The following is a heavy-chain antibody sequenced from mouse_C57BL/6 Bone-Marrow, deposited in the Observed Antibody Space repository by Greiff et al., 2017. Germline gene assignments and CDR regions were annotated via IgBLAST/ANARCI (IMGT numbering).Heavy chain of an antibody. D-gene: IGHD6-5*01. CDR3: ANYAHSWYFDV. V-gene: IGHV1-22*01. CDR2: INPNNGGT. Sequence: EVQLQQSGPELVKPGASVKMSCTASGFTFTDYNMHWVKQSPGKSLEWIGYINPNNGGTSYNQKFKGKATLTVNKSSSTAYMELRSLTSENSAVYYGANYAHSWYFDVWGTGTTVTVSS. J-gene: IGHJ1*03. CDR1: GFTFTDYN.